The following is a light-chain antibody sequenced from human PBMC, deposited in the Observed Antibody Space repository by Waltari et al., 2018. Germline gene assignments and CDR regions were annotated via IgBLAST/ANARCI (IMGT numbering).Light chain of an antibody. J-gene: IGLJ1*01. CDR2: EGN. Sequence: QSALTQPASVSGSPGQSITISGPGTGSHVADSKFVSWYQQHPDKVPKLPIYEGNKRPSGFSARFSGSYSANTSSLTISGLQAEDEADYYCCSYAGSNTLLYVFGTGTKVTVL. CDR1: GSHVADSKF. CDR3: CSYAGSNTLLYV. V-gene: IGLV2-23*01.